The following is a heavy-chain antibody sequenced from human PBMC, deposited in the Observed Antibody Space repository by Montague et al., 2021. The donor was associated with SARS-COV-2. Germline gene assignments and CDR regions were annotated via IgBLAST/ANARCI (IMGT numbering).Heavy chain of an antibody. Sequence: SLRLSCAASGFTFSSYDTHWVRQATGKGLEWVSAIGTAGDTYYPGSVKGRFTNSKENANNSLYLQMNSLRAGDTAVYYCARAGLGGPYYYYYGMDVWGQGTTVTVSS. J-gene: IGHJ6*02. CDR3: ARAGLGGPYYYYYGMDV. CDR2: IGTAGDT. CDR1: GFTFSSYD. D-gene: IGHD4-23*01. V-gene: IGHV3-13*01.